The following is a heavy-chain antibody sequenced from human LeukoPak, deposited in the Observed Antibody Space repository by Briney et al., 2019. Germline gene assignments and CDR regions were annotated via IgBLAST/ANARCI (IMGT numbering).Heavy chain of an antibody. CDR1: GYFFTSYY. Sequence: ASVKVSCKASGYFFTSYYMHWVRQAPGQGLEWMGIINPGGGSTSYAQKFQDRVTMTRDTSTSTVYMEFSTLRDNDTALYYCAKDLRWDHPGFDPWGQGTLVIVSS. V-gene: IGHV1-46*01. CDR2: INPGGGST. J-gene: IGHJ5*02. CDR3: AKDLRWDHPGFDP. D-gene: IGHD4-23*01.